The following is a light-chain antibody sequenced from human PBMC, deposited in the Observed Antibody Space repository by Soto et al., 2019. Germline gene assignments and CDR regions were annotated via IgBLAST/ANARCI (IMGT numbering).Light chain of an antibody. CDR3: SSYTSSSTLV. Sequence: QSALTQPASVSGSPGQSITISCTGTSSDVGGYNYVSWYQQHPVKAPKLMIYEVSNRPSGVSNRFSGSKSGNTASLAISGLQAEDEAEYYCSSYTSSSTLVFGGGTKVTVL. V-gene: IGLV2-14*01. CDR1: SSDVGGYNY. J-gene: IGLJ2*01. CDR2: EVS.